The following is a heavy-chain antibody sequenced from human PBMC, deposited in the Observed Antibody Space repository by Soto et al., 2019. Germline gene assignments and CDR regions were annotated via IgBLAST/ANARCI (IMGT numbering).Heavy chain of an antibody. CDR1: GGTFSSYA. D-gene: IGHD2-2*01. V-gene: IGHV1-69*13. CDR3: AREGLVLVPTTVNSDYYYYAMDV. Sequence: SVKVSCKASGGTFSSYAISWVRQAPGQGLEWMGGIIPIFGTANYAQKFQGRVTITADESTSTAYMELSSLRSDDTAVYYCAREGLVLVPTTVNSDYYYYAMDVWGQGTTVTVSS. J-gene: IGHJ6*02. CDR2: IIPIFGTA.